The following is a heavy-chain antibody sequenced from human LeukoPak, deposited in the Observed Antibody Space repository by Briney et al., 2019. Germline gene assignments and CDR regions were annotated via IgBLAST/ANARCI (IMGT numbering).Heavy chain of an antibody. CDR2: IIPIFGKP. CDR3: ARGVGATLYFDF. J-gene: IGHJ4*01. Sequence: SVKVSCMTSAGTFSNYAIGWVRQAPGQGLEWMGGIIPIFGKPNYAQRFQGRVTITADESTSTAYMELSSLRSDDTAVYYCARGVGATLYFDFWGHGTLVTVSS. D-gene: IGHD1-26*01. V-gene: IGHV1-69*13. CDR1: AGTFSNYA.